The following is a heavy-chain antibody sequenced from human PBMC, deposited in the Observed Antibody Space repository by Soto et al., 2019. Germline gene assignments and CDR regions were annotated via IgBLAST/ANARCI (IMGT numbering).Heavy chain of an antibody. CDR2: ISSSSSTI. D-gene: IGHD2-15*01. CDR1: GFTFSSYS. CDR3: AREGYCSGGSCYSPMDV. Sequence: EVQLVESGGGLVQPGGSLRLSCAASGFTFSSYSINWVRQAPGQGLEWVSYISSSSSTIYYADSVKGRFTISRDNAKHSLYLQMNGLRDDDTAVYDCAREGYCSGGSCYSPMDVWGQGSTVTVSS. V-gene: IGHV3-48*02. J-gene: IGHJ6*02.